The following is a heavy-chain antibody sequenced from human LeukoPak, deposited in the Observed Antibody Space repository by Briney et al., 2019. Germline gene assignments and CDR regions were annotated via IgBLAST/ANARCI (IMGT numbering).Heavy chain of an antibody. CDR3: ARVPQVNWFDP. Sequence: SETLSLTCTVSGGPISSGGYYWSWIRQPPGKGLEWIGEINHSGSTNYNPSLKSRVTISVDTSKNQFSLKLSSVTAADTAVYYCARVPQVNWFDPWGQGTLVTVSS. J-gene: IGHJ5*02. CDR1: GGPISSGGYY. CDR2: INHSGST. V-gene: IGHV4-34*01.